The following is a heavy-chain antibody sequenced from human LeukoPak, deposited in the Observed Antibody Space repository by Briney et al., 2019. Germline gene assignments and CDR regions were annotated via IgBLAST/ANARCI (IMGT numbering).Heavy chain of an antibody. Sequence: ASVKVSCKASGYTFTSYYMHWVRQAPGQGLEWMGIINPSGGYTTYAQKFQGRVTMTRDTSTSTVYMELSSLRSEDTAVYYCARGRESGYPFDYWGQGTLVTVSS. CDR1: GYTFTSYY. V-gene: IGHV1-46*01. J-gene: IGHJ4*02. D-gene: IGHD3-22*01. CDR2: INPSGGYT. CDR3: ARGRESGYPFDY.